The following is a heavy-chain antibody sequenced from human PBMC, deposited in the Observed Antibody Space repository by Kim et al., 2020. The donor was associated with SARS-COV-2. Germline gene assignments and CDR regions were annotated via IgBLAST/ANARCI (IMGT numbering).Heavy chain of an antibody. J-gene: IGHJ6*03. Sequence: SETLSLTCTVSGGSISSGGYYWSWIRQHPGKGLEWIGYIYYSWSTYYNPSLKSRVTISVDTSKNQFSLKLSSVTAADTAVYYCAREQWPDGFYYYYYMDVWGKGTTVTVSS. V-gene: IGHV4-31*03. CDR1: GGSISSGGYY. CDR2: IYYSWST. D-gene: IGHD6-19*01. CDR3: AREQWPDGFYYYYYMDV.